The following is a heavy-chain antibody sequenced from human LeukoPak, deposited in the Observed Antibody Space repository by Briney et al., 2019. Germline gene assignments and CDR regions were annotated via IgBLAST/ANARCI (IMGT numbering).Heavy chain of an antibody. V-gene: IGHV3-74*01. J-gene: IGHJ4*02. Sequence: PGGSLRLSCAASGFSFSSYWMHWVRQAPGKGLVWVSRINSDGRKINYADSVKGRFTISRDNAKNSLYLQMNSLRAEDTAVYYCARDLEYYYGSGSEFDYWGQGTLVTVSS. CDR2: INSDGRKI. CDR3: ARDLEYYYGSGSEFDY. D-gene: IGHD3-10*01. CDR1: GFSFSSYW.